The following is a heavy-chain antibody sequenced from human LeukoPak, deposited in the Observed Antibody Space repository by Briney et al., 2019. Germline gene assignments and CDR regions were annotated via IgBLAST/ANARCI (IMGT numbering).Heavy chain of an antibody. CDR1: GGSITRYY. V-gene: IGHV4-59*01. D-gene: IGHD6-13*01. Sequence: SETLSLTCTVSGGSITRYYWSCIRQPPGKGLEWIGYMYYSGSTNYNPSLKSRVSISIDTYKTQFSLKLNSVTAADTAVYYCAAGTSWFDPWGQGTLVTVSS. CDR2: MYYSGST. J-gene: IGHJ5*02. CDR3: AAGTSWFDP.